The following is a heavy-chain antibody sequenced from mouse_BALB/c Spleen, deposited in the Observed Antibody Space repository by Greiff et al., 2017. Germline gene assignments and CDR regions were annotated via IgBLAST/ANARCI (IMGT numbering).Heavy chain of an antibody. D-gene: IGHD4-1*01. CDR2: IRNKANGYTT. V-gene: IGHV7-3*02. J-gene: IGHJ2*01. CDR3: ARDWGYFDY. Sequence: EVQLVESGGGLVQPGGSLRLSCATSGFTFTDYYMSWVRQPPGKALEWLGFIRNKANGYTTEYSASVKGRFTISRDNSQSSLYLQMNTLRAEDSATYYCARDWGYFDYWGQGTTLTVSS. CDR1: GFTFTDYY.